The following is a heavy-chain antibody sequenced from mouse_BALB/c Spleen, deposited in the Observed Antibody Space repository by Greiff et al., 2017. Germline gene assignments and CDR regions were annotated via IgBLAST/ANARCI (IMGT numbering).Heavy chain of an antibody. CDR1: GFTFTDYY. CDR2: IRNKANGYTT. V-gene: IGHV7-3*02. J-gene: IGHJ4*01. CDR3: ARDITTVVATGNAMDY. D-gene: IGHD1-1*01. Sequence: EVKVEESGGGLVQPGGSLRLSCATSGFTFTDYYMSWVRQPPGKALEWLGFIRNKANGYTTEYSASVKGRFTISRDNSQSILYLQMNTLRAEDSATYYCARDITTVVATGNAMDYWGQGTSVTVSS.